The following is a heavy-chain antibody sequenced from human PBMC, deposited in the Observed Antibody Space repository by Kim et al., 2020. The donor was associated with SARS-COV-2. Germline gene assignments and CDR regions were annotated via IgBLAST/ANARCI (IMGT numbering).Heavy chain of an antibody. J-gene: IGHJ3*02. V-gene: IGHV3-7*03. D-gene: IGHD3-10*01. CDR2: SDQ. CDR3: ARDSYFAFDI. Sequence: SDQYYVDSVKGRFTISRDNGKNSLYPQMSSLRAEDTAVYYCARDSYFAFDIWGQGTKVTVSS.